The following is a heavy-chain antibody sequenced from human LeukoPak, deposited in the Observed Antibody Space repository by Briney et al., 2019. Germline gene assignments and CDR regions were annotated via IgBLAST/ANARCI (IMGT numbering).Heavy chain of an antibody. CDR1: GFTFSSYW. J-gene: IGHJ4*02. CDR2: INSDGSST. D-gene: IGHD2-21*01. V-gene: IGHV3-74*01. Sequence: GGSLRLSCAASGFTFSSYWMHWVRQAPGKGLVWVSRINSDGSSTSYADSVKGRFTISRDSSKNTLLLQMNRLRPEDAAVYYCAKAPVTTCRGAYCYPFDYWGQGTLVTVSS. CDR3: AKAPVTTCRGAYCYPFDY.